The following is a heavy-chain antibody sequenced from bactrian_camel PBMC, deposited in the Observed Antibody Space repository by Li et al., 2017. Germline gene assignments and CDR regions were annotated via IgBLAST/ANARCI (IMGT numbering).Heavy chain of an antibody. J-gene: IGHJ4*01. CDR1: GFPIDRSC. CDR2: IYRPAGNT. Sequence: HVQLVESGGGSVQPGGSLRLACAVSGFPIDRSCVAWFRQSAGKEREWIASIYRPAGNTFAADSVKGRFTISRDNAKNTVNLQMSSLKSQDTALYYCATGGVWSGYMYWGQGTQVTVS. D-gene: IGHD2*01. CDR3: ATGGVWSGYMY. V-gene: IGHV3S1*01.